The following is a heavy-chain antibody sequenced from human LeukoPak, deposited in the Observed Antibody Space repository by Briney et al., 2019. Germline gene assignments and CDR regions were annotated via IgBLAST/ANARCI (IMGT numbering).Heavy chain of an antibody. J-gene: IGHJ3*02. CDR3: ARQTMTTADAFDI. V-gene: IGHV4-59*08. CDR1: GGSISSHF. Sequence: SETLSLTCTVSGGSISSHFWSWIRQPPGKGLEWIAYIYYSGSTDYSGSTDYNPSLKSRVTISVDTSKKQFALKLSSVTAGDTAVYYCARQTMTTADAFDIWGQGTMVTVSS. D-gene: IGHD4-17*01. CDR2: IYYSGSTDYSGST.